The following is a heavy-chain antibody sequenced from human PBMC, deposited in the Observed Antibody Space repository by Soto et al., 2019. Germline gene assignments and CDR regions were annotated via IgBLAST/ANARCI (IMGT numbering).Heavy chain of an antibody. D-gene: IGHD6-19*01. V-gene: IGHV3-66*01. J-gene: IGHJ4*02. CDR1: GVTGSSVY. Sequence: AFLRHPCATSGVTGSSVYMAWVRQAPGKGLDWVSVIYSGGSTFYADSVKGRFTISRDNSKNTLHLQMNSLRAEDTAVYYCARGAVARYDNWGQGTLVTVSS. CDR2: IYSGGST. CDR3: ARGAVARYDN.